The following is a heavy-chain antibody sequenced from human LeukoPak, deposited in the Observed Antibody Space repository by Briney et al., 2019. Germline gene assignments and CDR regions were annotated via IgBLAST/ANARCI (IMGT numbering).Heavy chain of an antibody. Sequence: GASVKVSCKASGYTFTSYDINWVRQATGQGLEWMGWMNPNSGNTGYAQKFQGRVTMTRNTSISTAYMELSSLRSEDTAVYYYARAPPHMVRGVINRNWFDPWGQGTLLTVSS. CDR1: GYTFTSYD. CDR3: ARAPPHMVRGVINRNWFDP. J-gene: IGHJ5*02. V-gene: IGHV1-8*01. D-gene: IGHD3-10*01. CDR2: MNPNSGNT.